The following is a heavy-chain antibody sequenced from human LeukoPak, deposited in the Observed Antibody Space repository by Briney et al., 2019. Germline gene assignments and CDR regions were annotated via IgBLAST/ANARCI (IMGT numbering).Heavy chain of an antibody. Sequence: GGSLRLSCAASGFTFSSYAMSWVRQAPGKGLEWVSAISGSGGSTYYADSVKGRFTISRDNSKNTLYLQMNSLRAEDTAVYYCAKVGSSWYYYYGMDVWGQGTTVTVFS. CDR3: AKVGSSWYYYYGMDV. D-gene: IGHD6-13*01. J-gene: IGHJ6*02. CDR1: GFTFSSYA. V-gene: IGHV3-23*01. CDR2: ISGSGGST.